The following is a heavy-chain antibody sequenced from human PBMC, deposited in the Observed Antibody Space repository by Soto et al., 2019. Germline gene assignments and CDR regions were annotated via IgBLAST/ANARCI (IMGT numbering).Heavy chain of an antibody. Sequence: SQTLRLTWTVAGGTISSLDDCWSCIRKPTGKGLEWIGYIYYSGSTYYNPSLKSRVTISVDTSKNQFSLRLSSVTAADTAMYYCARVPFGSGTYYRWNSYYYYAMDVWGQGTTVTVSS. J-gene: IGHJ6*02. D-gene: IGHD3-10*01. CDR1: GGTISSLDDC. V-gene: IGHV4-30-4*01. CDR2: IYYSGST. CDR3: ARVPFGSGTYYRWNSYYYYAMDV.